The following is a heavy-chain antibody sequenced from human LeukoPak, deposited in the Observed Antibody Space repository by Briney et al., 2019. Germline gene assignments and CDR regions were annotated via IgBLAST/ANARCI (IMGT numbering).Heavy chain of an antibody. Sequence: SETLSLTCTVSGGSISSGDYYWSWIRQPPGKGLEWIGYIYYSGSTYYNPSLKSRVTISVDTSKNQFSQKLSSVTAADTAVYYCARVVLDYGETDAFDIWGQGTMVTVSS. CDR2: IYYSGST. CDR3: ARVVLDYGETDAFDI. CDR1: GGSISSGDYY. D-gene: IGHD4-17*01. V-gene: IGHV4-30-4*08. J-gene: IGHJ3*02.